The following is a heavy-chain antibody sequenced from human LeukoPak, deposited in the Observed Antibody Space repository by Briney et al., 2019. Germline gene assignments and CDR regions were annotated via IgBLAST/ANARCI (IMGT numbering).Heavy chain of an antibody. J-gene: IGHJ3*02. CDR2: IYHSGST. D-gene: IGHD3-22*01. V-gene: IGHV4-30-2*01. CDR3: ARVGNYDSSGYYYRRRGAFDI. CDR1: GGSISSGGYS. Sequence: KTSQTLSLTCAVSGGSISSGGYSWSWIRQPPGKGLEWSGYIYHSGSTYYNPSLKSRVTISVDRSKNQFSLKLSSVTAADTAVYYCARVGNYDSSGYYYRRRGAFDIWGQGTMVTVSS.